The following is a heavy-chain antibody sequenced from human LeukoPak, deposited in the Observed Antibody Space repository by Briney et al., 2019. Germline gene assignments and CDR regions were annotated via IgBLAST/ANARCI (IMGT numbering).Heavy chain of an antibody. CDR2: IYISGGT. CDR1: GGSINNYY. J-gene: IGHJ4*02. Sequence: SETLSLTCTVSGGSINNYYWSWIRQPAGKGLEWIGRIYISGGTNYNPSLKSRVAISVDTSKNHFSLKLSSVTAADTAVYYCASSERSSGWFSGGRDYFDYWGQGTLVTVSS. CDR3: ASSERSSGWFSGGRDYFDY. D-gene: IGHD6-19*01. V-gene: IGHV4-4*07.